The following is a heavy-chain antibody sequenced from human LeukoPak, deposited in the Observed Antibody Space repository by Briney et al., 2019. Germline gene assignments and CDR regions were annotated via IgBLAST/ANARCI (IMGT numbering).Heavy chain of an antibody. CDR2: FDPEDGET. CDR1: GYTLTELS. Sequence: ASVKVSCKVSGYTLTELSMHCVRQAPGKGLEWMGGFDPEDGETIYAQKFQGRVTMTEDTSTDTAYMELSSLRSEDTAVYSCATPQGDYGDYVYAFDIWGQGTMVTVSS. J-gene: IGHJ3*02. V-gene: IGHV1-24*01. D-gene: IGHD4-17*01. CDR3: ATPQGDYGDYVYAFDI.